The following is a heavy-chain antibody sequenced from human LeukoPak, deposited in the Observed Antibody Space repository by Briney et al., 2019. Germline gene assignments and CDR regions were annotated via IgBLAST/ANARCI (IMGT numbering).Heavy chain of an antibody. CDR3: ARLGVGATMRGDWFDP. CDR1: GYTFTSYG. D-gene: IGHD1-26*01. V-gene: IGHV1-18*01. J-gene: IGHJ5*02. Sequence: GASVKVSCKASGYTFTSYGISWVRQAPGQGLEWMGWISAYNGNTNYAQKLQGRVTMTTDTSTSTAYMELRSLRSDDTAVYYCARLGVGATMRGDWFDPWGQGTLVTVSS. CDR2: ISAYNGNT.